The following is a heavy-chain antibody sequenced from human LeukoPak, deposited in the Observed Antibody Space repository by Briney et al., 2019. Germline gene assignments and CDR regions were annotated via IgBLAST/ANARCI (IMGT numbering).Heavy chain of an antibody. Sequence: SETLSLTCAVYGVTFSGYYWSWIRQPPGKGLEWIGEIKHSGSANYSPSLKSRVTISVDTSKNQFSLKLSSVTAADTAVYYCARLIYYDSSGYYYFDYWGQGTPVTVSS. CDR2: IKHSGSA. D-gene: IGHD3-22*01. V-gene: IGHV4-34*01. CDR1: GVTFSGYY. CDR3: ARLIYYDSSGYYYFDY. J-gene: IGHJ4*02.